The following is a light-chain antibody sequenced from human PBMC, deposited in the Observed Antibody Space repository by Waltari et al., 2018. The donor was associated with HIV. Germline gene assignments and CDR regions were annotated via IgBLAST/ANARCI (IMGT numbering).Light chain of an antibody. V-gene: IGLV2-23*02. CDR3: CSYAGGGTFL. J-gene: IGLJ2*01. Sequence: QSALTQPASVSGSPGQSVTISCTGTDSDVGSYNVVSWYQQRPGKAPKLMIFEVSKRPSGVSNRFSGSKSGNMASLTISGLQADDEADYYCCSYAGGGTFLFGGGTKVTVL. CDR2: EVS. CDR1: DSDVGSYNV.